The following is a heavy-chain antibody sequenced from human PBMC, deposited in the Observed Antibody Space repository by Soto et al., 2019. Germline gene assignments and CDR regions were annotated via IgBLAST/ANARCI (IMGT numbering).Heavy chain of an antibody. J-gene: IGHJ5*02. D-gene: IGHD3-10*01. V-gene: IGHV1-69*02. CDR2: IIPNLGIA. CDR1: GGTFSSYT. CDR3: AGDYGSGSYEYGWFDP. Sequence: QVQLVQSGAEVKKPGSSVKVSCKASGGTFSSYTISWVRQAPGQGLEWMGRIIPNLGIADYAQKFQGRVTITADKSTSTAYMELSSLRSEDTAVYYCAGDYGSGSYEYGWFDPWGQGTLVTVSS.